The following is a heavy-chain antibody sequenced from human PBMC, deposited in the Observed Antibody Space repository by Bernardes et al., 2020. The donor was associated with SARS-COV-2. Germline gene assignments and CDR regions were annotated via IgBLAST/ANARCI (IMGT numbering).Heavy chain of an antibody. D-gene: IGHD3-16*01. V-gene: IGHV3-23*01. CDR3: APPVEAATMGASFDY. CDR2: ISCSGDDT. Sequence: GGSLRLSCAASGFMFSSYAINWVRQAPGKGLEWVSGISCSGDDTFYADAVKGRFTISRHNSNNTLFLQMSSLRVDDTAVYYCAPPVEAATMGASFDYWGQGTLVTVSS. CDR1: GFMFSSYA. J-gene: IGHJ4*02.